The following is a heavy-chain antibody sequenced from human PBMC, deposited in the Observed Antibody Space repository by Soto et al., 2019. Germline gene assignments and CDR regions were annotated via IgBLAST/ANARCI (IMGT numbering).Heavy chain of an antibody. J-gene: IGHJ4*02. Sequence: ASVKVSCKASGYTFTSYAMHWVRQAPGQRLEWMGWINAGNGNTKYAQKFQGRVTITRGTSTSTAYMELSSLRSEDTAVYYCARVGPAHYYDSSGYYSPLDYWGQGTLVTVSS. CDR3: ARVGPAHYYDSSGYYSPLDY. CDR2: INAGNGNT. D-gene: IGHD3-22*01. CDR1: GYTFTSYA. V-gene: IGHV1-3*01.